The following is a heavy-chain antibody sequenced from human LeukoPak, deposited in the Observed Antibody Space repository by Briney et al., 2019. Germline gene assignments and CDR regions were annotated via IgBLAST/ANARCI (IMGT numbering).Heavy chain of an antibody. Sequence: GESLKISCKGCGYSFTSYWIGWARQMPGKGLEWMGIIYPGDSDTSYSPSFQGQVTISADKSISTAYPQWSSLKDSDTAMYYCARRVGTQYYFDYWGQGTLVTVSS. J-gene: IGHJ4*02. V-gene: IGHV5-51*01. D-gene: IGHD7-27*01. CDR3: ARRVGTQYYFDY. CDR2: IYPGDSDT. CDR1: GYSFTSYW.